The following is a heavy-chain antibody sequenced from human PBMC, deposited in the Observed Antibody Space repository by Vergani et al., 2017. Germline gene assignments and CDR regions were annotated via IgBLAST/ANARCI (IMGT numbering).Heavy chain of an antibody. J-gene: IGHJ6*02. CDR2: IFYSGTT. CDR1: GASISRDGYY. Sequence: QAQLQESGPGLVKSSQTLSVTCTVSGASISRDGYYYHWIRQRPGKGLEWIGYIFYSGTTYYKPSHESRISISRDTSKNQFSLKLSSVTAADTAVYYCARAVGSSGWRPHYYYGMDVWGQGTTVTVSS. D-gene: IGHD6-19*01. V-gene: IGHV4-31*03. CDR3: ARAVGSSGWRPHYYYGMDV.